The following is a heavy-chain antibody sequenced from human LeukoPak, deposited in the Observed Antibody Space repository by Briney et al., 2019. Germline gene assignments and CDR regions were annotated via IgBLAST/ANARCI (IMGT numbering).Heavy chain of an antibody. CDR1: GGSISSYY. J-gene: IGHJ2*01. Sequence: SETLSLTCTVSGGSISSYYWSWIRQPAGKGLEWIGRIYTSGSTNYNPSLKSRVTMSVDTSKNQFSLKLSSVTAADTAVYYCARPSGYDSSSPEYFDLWGRGTLVTVSS. CDR3: ARPSGYDSSSPEYFDL. D-gene: IGHD5-12*01. CDR2: IYTSGST. V-gene: IGHV4-4*07.